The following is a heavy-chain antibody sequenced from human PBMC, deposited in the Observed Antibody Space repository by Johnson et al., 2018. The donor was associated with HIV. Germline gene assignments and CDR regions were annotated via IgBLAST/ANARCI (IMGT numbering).Heavy chain of an antibody. CDR2: ISWAGGST. J-gene: IGHJ3*02. Sequence: VQLVESGGVVVQPGGSLRLSCAASGFTFDDYTMHWVRQAPGKGLEWVSLISWAGGSTFYADSVKGRFTISRDNSKNSLYLQMNSLRTEDTALYYCAKDTSRWAPCHDAFDIWGQGTMVTVSS. CDR1: GFTFDDYT. CDR3: AKDTSRWAPCHDAFDI. V-gene: IGHV3-43*01. D-gene: IGHD5-24*01.